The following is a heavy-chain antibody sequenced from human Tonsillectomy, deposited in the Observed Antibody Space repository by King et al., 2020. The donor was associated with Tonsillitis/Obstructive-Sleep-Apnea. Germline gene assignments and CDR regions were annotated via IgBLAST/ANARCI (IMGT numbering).Heavy chain of an antibody. D-gene: IGHD4-23*01. Sequence: VQLQQSGPGLVKPSQTLSLTCAISGDSVSSNSAACNWIRQSPSRGLEWLGRTYYMSKWYNDYALSVKSRITINPDTSKNQFSLQLNSVTPEDTAVYYCARVRYGGNSGRGYFDYWGQGTLVTVSS. CDR1: GDSVSSNSAA. V-gene: IGHV6-1*01. CDR3: ARVRYGGNSGRGYFDY. J-gene: IGHJ4*02. CDR2: TYYMSKWYN.